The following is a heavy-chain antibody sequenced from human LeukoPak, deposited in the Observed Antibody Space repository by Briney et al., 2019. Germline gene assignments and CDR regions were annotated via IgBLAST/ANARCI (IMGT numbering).Heavy chain of an antibody. J-gene: IGHJ6*02. CDR3: ARDRAQYGMDV. V-gene: IGHV3-11*01. Sequence: GGSLRLSCAASGFTLSDYYMTWIRQAPGKGLEWVSYVSNGGSSSILYADSVKGRFTVFRDYAKNSLYLQMNSLRAEDTAVYYCARDRAQYGMDVWGQGTTVTVSS. CDR2: VSNGGSSSI. CDR1: GFTLSDYY.